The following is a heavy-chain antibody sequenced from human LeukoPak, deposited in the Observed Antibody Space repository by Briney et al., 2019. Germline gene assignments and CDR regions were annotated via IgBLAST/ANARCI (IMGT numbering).Heavy chain of an antibody. CDR1: GFTFSSYW. Sequence: HPGGSLRLSCAASGFTFSSYWMTWVRQAPRKGLEWVGNIKQDGTEKYYVDSVKGRFTISRDNAKNSLYLQMNSLRAEDTAVYYCARGPHDSSGYYLTLWGRGTPVTVSS. D-gene: IGHD3-22*01. V-gene: IGHV3-7*01. CDR2: IKQDGTEK. CDR3: ARGPHDSSGYYLTL. J-gene: IGHJ2*01.